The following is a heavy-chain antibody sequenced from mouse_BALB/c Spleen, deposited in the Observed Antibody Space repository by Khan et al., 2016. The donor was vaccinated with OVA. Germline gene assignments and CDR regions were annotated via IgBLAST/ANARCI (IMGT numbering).Heavy chain of an antibody. J-gene: IGHJ4*01. CDR1: GYTFTDYS. V-gene: IGHV9-2-1*01. Sequence: QIQLVQSGPELKKPGETVKISCKASGYTFTDYSMQWVKQAPGKGLKWVGWINTETGEPTYADDFKGRFAFSLETSASTAYLQINNLKNEDTATYFCTRNDYDRGWLYAMDYWGQGTSVTVSS. D-gene: IGHD2-4*01. CDR3: TRNDYDRGWLYAMDY. CDR2: INTETGEP.